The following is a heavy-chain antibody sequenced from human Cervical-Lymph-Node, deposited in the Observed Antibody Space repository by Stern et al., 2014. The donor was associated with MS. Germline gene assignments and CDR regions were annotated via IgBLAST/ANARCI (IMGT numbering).Heavy chain of an antibody. CDR1: GFTLSSYW. V-gene: IGHV3-74*02. Sequence: EVQLVESGGGLVQPGGSLRLSCAVSGFTLSSYWMHWVRQAPGKGLVWVSRINSDESFINYADSVKGRFTISRDNAKNTLYLQMNSLRVEDPAVYYCARSPGHNWFDNWGQGTLVTVSS. J-gene: IGHJ5*02. CDR3: ARSPGHNWFDN. CDR2: INSDESFI.